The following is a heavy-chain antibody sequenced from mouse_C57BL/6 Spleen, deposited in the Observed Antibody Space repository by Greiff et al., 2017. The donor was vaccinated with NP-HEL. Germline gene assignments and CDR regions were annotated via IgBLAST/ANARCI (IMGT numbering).Heavy chain of an antibody. CDR2: IYPGSGST. D-gene: IGHD1-1*01. Sequence: QVQLQQPGAELVKPGASVKMSCKASGYTFTSYWITWVKQRPGQGLEWIGDIYPGSGSTNYNEKFKSKATLTVDTSSSTAYMQLSSLTSEDSAVYYCARDHGSSYYAMDYWGQGTSVTVSS. J-gene: IGHJ4*01. CDR1: GYTFTSYW. CDR3: ARDHGSSYYAMDY. V-gene: IGHV1-55*01.